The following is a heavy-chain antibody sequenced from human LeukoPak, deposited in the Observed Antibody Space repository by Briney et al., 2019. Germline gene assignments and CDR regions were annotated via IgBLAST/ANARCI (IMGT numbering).Heavy chain of an antibody. D-gene: IGHD3-10*01. CDR1: GFTFSSYD. CDR2: IGTAGDT. V-gene: IGHV3-13*01. J-gene: IGHJ5*02. CDR3: ARDTTDYYGSGSAFDP. Sequence: GGSLRLSCAASGFTFSSYDMHWVRQATGKGLEWVSAIGTAGDTYYPGSVKGRFTISRENAKNSLYLQMNSLRAGDTAVYYCARDTTDYYGSGSAFDPWGQGTLVTVSS.